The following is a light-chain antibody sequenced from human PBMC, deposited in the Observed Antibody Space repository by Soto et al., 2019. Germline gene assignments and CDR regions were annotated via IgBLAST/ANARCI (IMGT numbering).Light chain of an antibody. V-gene: IGKV3-11*01. J-gene: IGKJ5*01. CDR1: QSFRGL. CDR2: DAY. Sequence: VLTQSPVTLSLSPGERATLSCRASQSFRGLLAWYQQKPGQPPRLLIYDAYNRATGFPTRFSGSWSGTDFPLTISSLEPEDSAVYYCQQRHMWPITFGQGTRLEMK. CDR3: QQRHMWPIT.